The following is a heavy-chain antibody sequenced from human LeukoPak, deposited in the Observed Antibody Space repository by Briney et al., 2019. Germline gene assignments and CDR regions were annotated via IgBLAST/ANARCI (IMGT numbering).Heavy chain of an antibody. V-gene: IGHV4-59*08. CDR2: IYYSGST. CDR3: ARHSEGIGPSHFDY. Sequence: SETLSLTCTVSGGSISSYYWSWIRQPPGKGLEWIGYIYYSGSTNYNPSLKSRVTISVDTSKNQFSPKLSSVTAADTAVYYCARHSEGIGPSHFDYWGQGTLVTVSS. CDR1: GGSISSYY. D-gene: IGHD3-10*01. J-gene: IGHJ4*02.